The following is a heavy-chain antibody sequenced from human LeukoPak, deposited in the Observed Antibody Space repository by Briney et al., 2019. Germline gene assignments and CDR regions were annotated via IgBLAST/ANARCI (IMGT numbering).Heavy chain of an antibody. CDR1: GGSISSGDYY. J-gene: IGHJ3*02. CDR3: ARGQKWELLGDAFDI. D-gene: IGHD1-26*01. CDR2: IYYSGST. Sequence: SETLSLTCTVSGGSISSGDYYWSWIRQPPGKGLEWIGYIYYSGSTYYNPSLKSRVTISVDTSKNQFSLKLSSVTAADTAVYYCARGQKWELLGDAFDIRGQGTMVTVSS. V-gene: IGHV4-30-4*08.